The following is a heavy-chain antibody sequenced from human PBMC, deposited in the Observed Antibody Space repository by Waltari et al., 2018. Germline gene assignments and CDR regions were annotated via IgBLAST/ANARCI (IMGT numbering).Heavy chain of an antibody. CDR1: GGSFRGYS. CDR3: SRGYLEPFDY. CDR2: FNHSGST. Sequence: QVQLQPWAAGLLKLSETLSLTCAVYGGSFRGYSWSWIRQPPGKGLAWIGEFNHSGSTNYNPSLKSRVTISVDTSKNQFSLKLSSVTAADTAVYYCSRGYLEPFDYWGQGTLVTVSS. V-gene: IGHV4-34*01. D-gene: IGHD1-1*01. J-gene: IGHJ4*02.